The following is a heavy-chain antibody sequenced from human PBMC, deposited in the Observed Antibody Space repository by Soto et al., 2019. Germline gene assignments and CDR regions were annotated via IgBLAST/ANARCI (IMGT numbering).Heavy chain of an antibody. D-gene: IGHD6-6*01. J-gene: IGHJ6*02. Sequence: PEKVSRKASAATFTSYALSLVRRAPGQGLKWMGGIIPIFGTANYAQKFQGRVTITADESTSTAYMELSSLRSEDTAVYYCARDSVAARLMDRHSNCMDFWGQGPMVTVSS. V-gene: IGHV1-69*13. CDR2: IIPIFGTA. CDR1: AATFTSYA. CDR3: ARDSVAARLMDRHSNCMDF.